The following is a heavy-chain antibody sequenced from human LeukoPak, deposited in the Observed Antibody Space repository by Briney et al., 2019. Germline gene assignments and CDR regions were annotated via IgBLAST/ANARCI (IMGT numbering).Heavy chain of an antibody. CDR3: ASTLVDIVVVPAANDGMDA. CDR2: INHSGST. Sequence: SETLSLTCAVYGGSFRGYYWRWIRQPPGKGLEGIGEINHSGSTKYNPSLKRRVTISVDTSKIQFSLKLSSVTAADTAVYYCASTLVDIVVVPAANDGMDAGGQGTTVTVS. V-gene: IGHV4-34*01. CDR1: GGSFRGYY. D-gene: IGHD2-2*03. J-gene: IGHJ6*02.